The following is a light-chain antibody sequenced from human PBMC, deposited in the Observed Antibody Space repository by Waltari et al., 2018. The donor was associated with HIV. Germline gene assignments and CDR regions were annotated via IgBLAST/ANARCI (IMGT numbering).Light chain of an antibody. V-gene: IGLV1-47*02. J-gene: IGLJ7*01. Sequence: QSVLTQPPSASGTPGQRVTISCSGSSSNLGSNYVYWYQQLPGTAPKPLIYSNNHRPSGVPDRFSGSKSGTSASLAISGLRSEDEADYYCAAWDDSLSGAVFGGGTQLTVL. CDR2: SNN. CDR3: AAWDDSLSGAV. CDR1: SSNLGSNY.